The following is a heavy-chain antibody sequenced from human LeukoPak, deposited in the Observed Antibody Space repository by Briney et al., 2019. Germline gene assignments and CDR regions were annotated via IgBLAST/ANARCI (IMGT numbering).Heavy chain of an antibody. CDR1: GFTFSSYA. J-gene: IGHJ4*02. V-gene: IGHV3-23*01. Sequence: GGSLRLSCAASGFTFSSYAMSWVRQAPGKGLEWVSAISGSGGSTYYADSVKGRFTISRDNSKNMLYLQMNSLRTADTAVYYCAKDRIRGSSRGGLPYWGQGTLVTVSS. CDR2: ISGSGGST. CDR3: AKDRIRGSSRGGLPY. D-gene: IGHD3-10*01.